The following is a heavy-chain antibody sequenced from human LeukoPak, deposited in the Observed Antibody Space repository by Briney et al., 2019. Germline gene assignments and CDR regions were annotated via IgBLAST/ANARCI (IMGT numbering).Heavy chain of an antibody. D-gene: IGHD3-3*02. CDR2: ITSGSSYI. J-gene: IGHJ4*02. CDR3: AREQHLGY. V-gene: IGHV3-21*01. CDR1: GFTFSGYT. Sequence: GGSLRLSCAASGFTFSGYTMNWVRQAPGKGLEWVSSITSGSSYIYYADSVKGRFTISRDNAENSLYLQMNSLRAEDTAVYYCAREQHLGYWGQGTLVTVSS.